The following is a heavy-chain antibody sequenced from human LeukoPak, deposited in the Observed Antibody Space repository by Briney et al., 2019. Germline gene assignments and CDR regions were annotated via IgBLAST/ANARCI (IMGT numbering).Heavy chain of an antibody. CDR1: GYTFSSFG. Sequence: ASVKVSCKASGYTFSSFGISWVRQAPGQGLEWMGWISAYNGNTNYAQKLQGRVTMTTDTSTSTAYMELRSLRSDDTAVYYCARGSGPLWFGELYAFDIWGQGTMVTVSS. J-gene: IGHJ3*02. D-gene: IGHD3-10*01. CDR2: ISAYNGNT. V-gene: IGHV1-18*01. CDR3: ARGSGPLWFGELYAFDI.